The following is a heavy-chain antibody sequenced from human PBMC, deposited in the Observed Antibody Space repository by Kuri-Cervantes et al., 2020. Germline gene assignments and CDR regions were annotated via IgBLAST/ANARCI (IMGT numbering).Heavy chain of an antibody. CDR1: GGSISSSNW. J-gene: IGHJ4*02. D-gene: IGHD3-3*01. CDR2: VYHSGSA. V-gene: IGHV4-4*02. Sequence: GSLRLSCAVSGGSISSSNWWSWVRQPPGKGLEWIGEVYHSGSANYNPSLKSRVTISVDKSKNQFSLRLSSVTAADTAIYYCARRFYAIFGVVPFDYWAQGALVTVSS. CDR3: ARRFYAIFGVVPFDY.